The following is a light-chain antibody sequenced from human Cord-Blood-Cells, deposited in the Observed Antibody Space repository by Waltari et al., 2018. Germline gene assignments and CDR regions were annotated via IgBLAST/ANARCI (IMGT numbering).Light chain of an antibody. J-gene: IGKJ1*01. CDR2: AAS. V-gene: IGKV1-39*01. CDR1: PSISSY. Sequence: DIQMTQSPSSLSASVGDRVTITCRASPSISSYLNWYQQKPGKAPKHLIYAASRLQSGVPSRCSGSGSGTDFTLTISSLQPEDFATYYCQQSYSTSWTFGQGTKVEIK. CDR3: QQSYSTSWT.